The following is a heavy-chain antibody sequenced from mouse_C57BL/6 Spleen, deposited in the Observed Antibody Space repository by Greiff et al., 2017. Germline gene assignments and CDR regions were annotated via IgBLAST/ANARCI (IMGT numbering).Heavy chain of an antibody. J-gene: IGHJ4*01. CDR3: ARDGGLRREDYYAMDY. CDR1: GYAFSSYW. D-gene: IGHD2-2*01. Sequence: QVQLQQSGAELVKPGASVKISCKASGYAFSSYWMNWVKQRPGKGLEWIGQIYPGDGDTNYNGKFKGKATLTADKSSSTAYMQLSSLTSDDSTVYFCARDGGLRREDYYAMDYWGQGTSVTVSS. CDR2: IYPGDGDT. V-gene: IGHV1-80*01.